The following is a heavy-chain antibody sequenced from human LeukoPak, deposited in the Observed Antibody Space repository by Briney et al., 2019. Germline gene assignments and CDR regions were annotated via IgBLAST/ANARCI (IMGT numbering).Heavy chain of an antibody. CDR2: IISIFGTA. Sequence: TSVKCSCKACGGTSSSYAISWVRQAPGQGLEWMGGIISIFGTANYAQKFQGRVTITADESTSTAYKELSSLRSEETAVYYCARVVTMVGHFDYLGQGTLVTVTS. D-gene: IGHD3-10*02. V-gene: IGHV1-69*01. J-gene: IGHJ4*02. CDR1: GGTSSSYA. CDR3: ARVVTMVGHFDY.